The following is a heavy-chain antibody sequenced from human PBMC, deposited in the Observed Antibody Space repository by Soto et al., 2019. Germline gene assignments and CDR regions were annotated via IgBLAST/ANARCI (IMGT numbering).Heavy chain of an antibody. CDR2: IKSKTDGGTT. J-gene: IGHJ4*02. CDR1: GFTFSNAW. D-gene: IGHD4-17*01. V-gene: IGHV3-15*01. Sequence: EVQLVESGGGLVKPGGSLRLSCAASGFTFSNAWMSWVRQAPGKGLEWVGRIKSKTDGGTTDYAAPVKGRFTISRDDSKHTLYQQKNRLKTEDTAVYYRTTDGGVTTMWRDYWGQGTLVTVSS. CDR3: TTDGGVTTMWRDY.